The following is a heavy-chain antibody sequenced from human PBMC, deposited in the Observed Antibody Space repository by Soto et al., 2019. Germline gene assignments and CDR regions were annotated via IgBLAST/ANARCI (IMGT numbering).Heavy chain of an antibody. J-gene: IGHJ4*02. CDR2: ISYDGSNK. V-gene: IGHV3-30*03. CDR3: AMPRRGDSSGYYF. D-gene: IGHD3-22*01. Sequence: QVQLVESGGGVVQPGRSLRLSCAASGFTFSSYGMHWVRQAPGKGLEWVAVISYDGSNKYYADSVKGRFTISRDNSKNTLYLQMNSLRAEDTAVYYCAMPRRGDSSGYYFWGQGTLVTVSS. CDR1: GFTFSSYG.